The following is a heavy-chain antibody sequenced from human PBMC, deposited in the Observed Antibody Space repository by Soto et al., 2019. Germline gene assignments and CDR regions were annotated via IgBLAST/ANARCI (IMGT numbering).Heavy chain of an antibody. V-gene: IGHV1-69*01. CDR2: IIPIFGTA. D-gene: IGHD5-12*01. J-gene: IGHJ2*01. CDR3: ARGYPRRDGYKIGYWYFDL. Sequence: QVQLVQSGAEVKKPGSSVKVSCKASGGTFSSYAISWVRQAPGQGLEWMGGIIPIFGTANYAQKFQGRVTITADEATSTAYMELSSLRSEDTAGYYGARGYPRRDGYKIGYWYFDLCGRGTLVTFAS. CDR1: GGTFSSYA.